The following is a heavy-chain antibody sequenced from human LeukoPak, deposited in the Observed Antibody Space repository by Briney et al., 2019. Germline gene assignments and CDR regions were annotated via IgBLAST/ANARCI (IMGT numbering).Heavy chain of an antibody. CDR2: IYYSGST. V-gene: IGHV4-39*01. CDR1: GGSISSNDYY. J-gene: IGHJ4*02. D-gene: IGHD6-6*01. Sequence: PSETLSLTCTVSGGSISSNDYYWDWIRQPPGMGLEYIGSIYYSGSTYYNPSLKSRVTISVDTSKNQFSLKLSSVTAADTAVYYCARHRGSSSLFDYRGQGTLVTVSS. CDR3: ARHRGSSSLFDY.